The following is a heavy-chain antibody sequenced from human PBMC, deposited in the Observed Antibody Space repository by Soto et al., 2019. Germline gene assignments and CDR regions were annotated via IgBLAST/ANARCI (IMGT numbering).Heavy chain of an antibody. V-gene: IGHV4-59*01. Sequence: QVQLQESGPGLVKPSETVSLTCTVSGGSISSFYWSWIRQPPGKGLEWIGYIYYTGSTNYNPSLKSPVTISVDTFKNQFSLKLSSVTAADAAVYYCARGRHWLDYWGQGTLVTVSS. CDR1: GGSISSFY. D-gene: IGHD6-19*01. CDR3: ARGRHWLDY. CDR2: IYYTGST. J-gene: IGHJ4*02.